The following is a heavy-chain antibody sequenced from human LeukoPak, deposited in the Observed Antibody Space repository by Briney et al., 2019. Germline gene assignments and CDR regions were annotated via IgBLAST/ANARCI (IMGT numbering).Heavy chain of an antibody. V-gene: IGHV3-66*01. J-gene: IGHJ6*03. CDR2: IYSGGST. Sequence: GGSLRLSCAASGFTVSSNYMSWVRQAPGKGLEWVSVIYSGGSTYYADSVKGRFTISRDNSKNTLYLQMNSLRAEDTAVYYCARVKSEYYDILTGYSPYYYYYYMDVWGKGTTVTISS. D-gene: IGHD3-9*01. CDR1: GFTVSSNY. CDR3: ARVKSEYYDILTGYSPYYYYYYMDV.